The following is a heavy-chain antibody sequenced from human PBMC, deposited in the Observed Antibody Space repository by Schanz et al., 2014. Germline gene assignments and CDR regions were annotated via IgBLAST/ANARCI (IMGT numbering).Heavy chain of an antibody. Sequence: GPEVKEPGASVKVSCEASRYTFNTYGLNWVRQAPGQGLEWMGRFVPRLRVALYAQNFRGRVTITADKSTSTAYMDLSSLRPEDTAVYYCARDGVDAAAGGNYWGQGTLVTVSS. J-gene: IGHJ4*02. V-gene: IGHV1-69*04. CDR2: FVPRLRVA. CDR3: ARDGVDAAAGGNY. D-gene: IGHD6-13*01. CDR1: RYTFNTYG.